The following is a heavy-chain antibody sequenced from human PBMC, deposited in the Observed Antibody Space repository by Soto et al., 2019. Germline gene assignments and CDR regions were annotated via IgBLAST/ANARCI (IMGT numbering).Heavy chain of an antibody. CDR2: ISAYNGNT. V-gene: IGHV1-18*01. CDR3: ARVLTAAAFDY. CDR1: GYTFTSYG. Sequence: QVQLVQSGAEVKKPGASVKVSCKASGYTFTSYGISWVRQAPGQGLEWMGWISAYNGNTNYAQKLQGRVTMTTDTSTSTGDVELRRLRSDDTAVYYCARVLTAAAFDYWGQGPLVTVSS. D-gene: IGHD6-13*01. J-gene: IGHJ4*02.